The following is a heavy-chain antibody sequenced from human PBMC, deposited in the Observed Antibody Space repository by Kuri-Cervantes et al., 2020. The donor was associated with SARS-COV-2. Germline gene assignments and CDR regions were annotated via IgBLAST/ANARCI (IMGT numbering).Heavy chain of an antibody. CDR3: ARVGYYGSGSYYYYYMDV. D-gene: IGHD3-10*01. Sequence: GGSLRLSCAASGFTFSGYAMHWVRQAPGKGLEWVAVISYDGSNKYYADSVKGRFTISRDNSKNTLYLQMNSLRAEDTAVYYCARVGYYGSGSYYYYYMDVWGKGTTVTVSS. V-gene: IGHV3-30*07. J-gene: IGHJ6*03. CDR2: ISYDGSNK. CDR1: GFTFSGYA.